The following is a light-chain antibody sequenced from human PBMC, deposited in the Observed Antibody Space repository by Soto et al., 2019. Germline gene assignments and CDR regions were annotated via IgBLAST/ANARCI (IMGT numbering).Light chain of an antibody. CDR1: SSNIERGYD. V-gene: IGLV1-40*01. Sequence: QSVLTQPPSVSGAPGQTVTISCTGSSSNIERGYDVHWYQQVPGSAPRLLLSGDSNRPSGVPDRFSGSRSGTSASLAITGLQAEDEADYYCQTFDSTLTISWVFGGGTQLTVL. CDR2: GDS. CDR3: QTFDSTLTISWV. J-gene: IGLJ3*02.